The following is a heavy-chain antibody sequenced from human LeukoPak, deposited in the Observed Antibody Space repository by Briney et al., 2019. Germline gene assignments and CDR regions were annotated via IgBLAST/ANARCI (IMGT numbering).Heavy chain of an antibody. V-gene: IGHV1-2*02. D-gene: IGHD3-22*01. Sequence: ASVKVSCKASGGTFSSYAISWVRQAPGQGLEWMGWINPNSGGTNYAQKFQGRVTMTRDTSISTAYLELSRLRSDDTAVYYCAREDSKDWGQGTPVTVSS. CDR1: GGTFSSYA. CDR3: AREDSKD. CDR2: INPNSGGT. J-gene: IGHJ4*02.